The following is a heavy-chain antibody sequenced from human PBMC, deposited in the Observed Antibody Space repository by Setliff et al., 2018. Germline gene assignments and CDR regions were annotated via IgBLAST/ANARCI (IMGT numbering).Heavy chain of an antibody. D-gene: IGHD3-10*01. J-gene: IGHJ1*01. CDR2: IYHSGSS. CDR1: GGSISSRSYY. CDR3: ARVDFTMLQGVLGQ. Sequence: SETLSLTCTVSGGSISSRSYYWGWIRQPPGKGLEWIGSIYHSGSSYYNQSLRSRVTISVDTSKNQFSLILRSVTAADTAVYYCARVDFTMLQGVLGQWGQGTLVTVSS. V-gene: IGHV4-39*07.